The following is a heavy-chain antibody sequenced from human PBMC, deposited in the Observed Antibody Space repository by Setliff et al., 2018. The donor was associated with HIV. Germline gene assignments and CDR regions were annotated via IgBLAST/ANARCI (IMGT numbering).Heavy chain of an antibody. V-gene: IGHV3-48*01. CDR1: GFTFSTYG. CDR3: VRGTLDF. Sequence: GESLKISCAASGFTFSTYGMNWVRHAPGKGLEWVAQISSSGFPIYYADSVRGRFTASRDNGKNSLFLQMNSLRAEDTAVYYCVRGTLDFWGQGNLVTVSS. CDR2: ISSSGFPI. J-gene: IGHJ4*02.